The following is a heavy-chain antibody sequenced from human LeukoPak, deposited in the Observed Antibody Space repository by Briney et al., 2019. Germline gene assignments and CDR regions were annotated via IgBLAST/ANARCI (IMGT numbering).Heavy chain of an antibody. V-gene: IGHV5-51*01. CDR2: IYPRDSET. Sequence: GESLKISCEGSGYSFTNYWIGWVRQMPGKGLEWMGIIYPRDSETTYGPSFQGQVTISADKNMNIAYLQWSSLKASDTAMYFCVRQTHRRADSCIDYWGQGTLVTVSS. J-gene: IGHJ4*02. CDR1: GYSFTNYW. CDR3: VRQTHRRADSCIDY. D-gene: IGHD2-2*01.